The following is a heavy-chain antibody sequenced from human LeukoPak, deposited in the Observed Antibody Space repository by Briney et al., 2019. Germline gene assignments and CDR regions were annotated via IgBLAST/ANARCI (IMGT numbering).Heavy chain of an antibody. CDR3: AKDYLYDSST. CDR2: ISGSGGST. CDR1: GFTLTNYW. D-gene: IGHD3-22*01. V-gene: IGHV3-23*01. Sequence: GGSLRLSCAASGFTLTNYWMGWVRQAPGKGLEWVSAISGSGGSTYYADSVKGRYTISRDNSKNTLYLQMNSLRAEDTALYYCAKDYLYDSSTWGQGTLVTVSS. J-gene: IGHJ5*02.